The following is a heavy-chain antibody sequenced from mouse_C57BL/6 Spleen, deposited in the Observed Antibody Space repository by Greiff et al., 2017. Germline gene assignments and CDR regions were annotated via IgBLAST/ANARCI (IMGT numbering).Heavy chain of an antibody. Sequence: QVHVKQPGAELVKPGASVKMSCKASGYTFTSYWITWVKQRPGQGLEWIGDIYPGSGSTNYNEKFKSKATLTVDTSSSTAYMQLSSLTSEDSAVYYCASEDSSGYRAWFAYWGQGTLVTVSA. CDR3: ASEDSSGYRAWFAY. V-gene: IGHV1-55*01. CDR2: IYPGSGST. CDR1: GYTFTSYW. J-gene: IGHJ3*01. D-gene: IGHD3-2*02.